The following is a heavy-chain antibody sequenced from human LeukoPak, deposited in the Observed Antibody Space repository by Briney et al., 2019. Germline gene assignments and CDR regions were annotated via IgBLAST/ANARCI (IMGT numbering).Heavy chain of an antibody. CDR3: ARGRWLQLTIFDY. J-gene: IGHJ4*01. V-gene: IGHV4-4*02. CDR1: GGSVSSNNW. CDR2: IYHSGST. Sequence: SGTLSLTCAVSGGSVSSNNWWTWVRQPPGKGLEWIGEIYHSGSTNYHPSLKSRVTISVDKSKNQFSLRLSSVTAADTAVYYCARGRWLQLTIFDYWGQGTLVTVSS. D-gene: IGHD5-24*01.